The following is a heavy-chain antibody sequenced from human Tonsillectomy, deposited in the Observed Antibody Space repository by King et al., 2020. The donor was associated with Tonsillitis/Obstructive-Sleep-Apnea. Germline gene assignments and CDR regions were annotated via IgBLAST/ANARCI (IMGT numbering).Heavy chain of an antibody. Sequence: QLQESGPGLVKPSETLSLTCTVSGGSVSSGSYYWSWIRQPPGKGLEWIGYIYYSGSTNYNPSLKSRVTISVDTSKNQFSLKLSSVTSADTAVYYCARDEITFGGVIAYFYRGQGTLVTVSS. CDR2: IYYSGST. J-gene: IGHJ4*02. D-gene: IGHD3-16*02. CDR1: GGSVSSGSYY. CDR3: ARDEITFGGVIAYFY. V-gene: IGHV4-61*01.